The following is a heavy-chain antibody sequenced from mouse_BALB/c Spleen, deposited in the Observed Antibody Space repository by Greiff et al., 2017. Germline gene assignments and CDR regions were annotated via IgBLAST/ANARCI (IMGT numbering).Heavy chain of an antibody. Sequence: VKLMESGPGLVKPSQSLSLTCTVTGYSITSDYAWNWIRQFPGNKLEWMGYISYSGSTSYNPSLKSRISITRDTSKNQFFLQLNSVTTEDTATYYCARRGTVVATDYWGQGTTLTVSS. J-gene: IGHJ2*01. CDR2: ISYSGST. V-gene: IGHV3-2*02. CDR3: ARRGTVVATDY. D-gene: IGHD1-1*01. CDR1: GYSITSDYA.